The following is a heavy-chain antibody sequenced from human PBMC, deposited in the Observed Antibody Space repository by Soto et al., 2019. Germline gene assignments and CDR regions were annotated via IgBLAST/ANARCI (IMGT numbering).Heavy chain of an antibody. CDR2: TNSDGSST. J-gene: IGHJ3*02. CDR3: ARGSSSSWYGGALDI. D-gene: IGHD6-13*01. Sequence: GGSLRLSCAASGFTFSSYWMHWVRQAPGKGLVWVSRTNSDGSSTSYADSVKGRFTISRDNAKSTLFLQMNCLRAEDTAVYYCARGSSSSWYGGALDIWGQGTVVTVSS. V-gene: IGHV3-74*01. CDR1: GFTFSSYW.